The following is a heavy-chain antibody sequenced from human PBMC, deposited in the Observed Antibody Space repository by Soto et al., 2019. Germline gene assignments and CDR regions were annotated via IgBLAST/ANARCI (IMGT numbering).Heavy chain of an antibody. CDR3: AGLSVTGGVDV. J-gene: IGHJ6*02. D-gene: IGHD2-21*02. Sequence: VRLVESGGGFLQAGGALRLSGVVCGLSSSGIELTWIRQAPGKGLEWTSYISASGDTVEYADSVRGRFTISRDNAKQTPFLQVSALRVEDTGVYYCAGLSVTGGVDVWGQGTTVTVSS. V-gene: IGHV3-48*03. CDR1: GLSSSGIE. CDR2: ISASGDTV.